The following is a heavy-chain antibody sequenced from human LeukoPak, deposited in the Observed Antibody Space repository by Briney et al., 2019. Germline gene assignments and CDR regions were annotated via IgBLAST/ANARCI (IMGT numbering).Heavy chain of an antibody. CDR3: ARVGCSGGTCYDY. CDR1: GFTFSSDS. D-gene: IGHD2-15*01. J-gene: IGHJ4*02. Sequence: GGPLRLSCAASGFTFSSDSMYWGRQAPGKGLEWVSFISSGSNYIYYIDSVKGRFTISRDNAKNSLYLQMNSLRVEDTAIYYCARVGCSGGTCYDYWGQGTLVTVSS. V-gene: IGHV3-21*01. CDR2: ISSGSNYI.